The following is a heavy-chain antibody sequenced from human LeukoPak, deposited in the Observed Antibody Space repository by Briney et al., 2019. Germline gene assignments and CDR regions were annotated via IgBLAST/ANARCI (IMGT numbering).Heavy chain of an antibody. CDR1: GGSFSGYY. CDR3: ARELPRWDY. V-gene: IGHV4-34*01. Sequence: SETLSLTCGVSGGSFSGYYWTWIRRPPGKGLEWIGESNDSGGTSYSPSLRGRLRISVDRSNNQFSLRLSSVTAADTAVYYCARELPRWDYWGQGTLVTVSS. CDR2: SNDSGGT. D-gene: IGHD1-7*01. J-gene: IGHJ4*02.